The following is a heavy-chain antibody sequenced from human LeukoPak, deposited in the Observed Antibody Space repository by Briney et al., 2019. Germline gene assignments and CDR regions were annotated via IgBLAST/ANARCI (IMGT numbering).Heavy chain of an antibody. CDR2: ICYSGST. Sequence: SETLSLTCTVSGGSISSYYWSWIRQPPGKGLEWVGYICYSGSTNYNPSLKSRGTISVNTSRNQFSRKLSSVTATDTAVYYWAGHDDLAGTLDYSGQGTLVTVSS. D-gene: IGHD6-19*01. CDR3: AGHDDLAGTLDY. J-gene: IGHJ4*02. CDR1: GGSISSYY. V-gene: IGHV4-59*12.